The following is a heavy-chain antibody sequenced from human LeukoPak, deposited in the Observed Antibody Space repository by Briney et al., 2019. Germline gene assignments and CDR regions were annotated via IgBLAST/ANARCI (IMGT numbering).Heavy chain of an antibody. V-gene: IGHV3-9*01. D-gene: IGHD2-2*01. J-gene: IGHJ4*02. CDR2: ISWNSGSI. Sequence: GRSLRPSCAASGFTFDDYAMHWVRQAPGKGLEWVSGISWNSGSIGYADSVKGRFTISRDNAKNSLYLQMNSLRAEDTAVYYCAKDVGGYCSSTSCYPLDYWGQGTLVTVSS. CDR3: AKDVGGYCSSTSCYPLDY. CDR1: GFTFDDYA.